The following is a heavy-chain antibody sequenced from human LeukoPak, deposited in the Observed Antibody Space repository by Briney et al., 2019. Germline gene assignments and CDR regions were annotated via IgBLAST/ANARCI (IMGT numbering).Heavy chain of an antibody. CDR3: ARDPESCTSTSCFTAWFDY. J-gene: IGHJ4*02. CDR1: GFTFSSYS. CDR2: ISSTSSTI. Sequence: GGSLRLSCAASGFTFSSYSMNWVRQAPGKGLEWVSYISSTSSTIYYPDSVKGRFTISRDNAKNSLYLQMNSLRAEDTAVYYCARDPESCTSTSCFTAWFDYWGQGTLVTVSS. V-gene: IGHV3-48*01. D-gene: IGHD2-2*02.